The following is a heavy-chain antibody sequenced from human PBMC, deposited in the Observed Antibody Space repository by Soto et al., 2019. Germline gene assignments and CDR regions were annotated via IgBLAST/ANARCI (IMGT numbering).Heavy chain of an antibody. CDR3: ARDGSSSGNYYYYGMDV. CDR2: IWYDGSNK. D-gene: IGHD6-6*01. Sequence: GGSLSLSCAASGFTFSSYGMHWVRQAPGKGLEWVAVIWYDGSNKYYADSVKGRFTISRDNSKNTLYLQMNSLRAEDTAVYYCARDGSSSGNYYYYGMDVWGQGTTVTVSS. CDR1: GFTFSSYG. J-gene: IGHJ6*02. V-gene: IGHV3-33*01.